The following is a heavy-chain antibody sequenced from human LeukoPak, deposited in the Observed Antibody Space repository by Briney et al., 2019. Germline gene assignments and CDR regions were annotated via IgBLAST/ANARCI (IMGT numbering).Heavy chain of an antibody. J-gene: IGHJ5*02. Sequence: SETLSLTCTVSGGSISSGSYYWSWIRQPAGKGLEWIGRIYTSGSTNYNPSLKSRVTISVDTSKNQFSLKLSSVTAADTAVYYCARNMVRGVTLGFDPWGQGTLVTVSS. D-gene: IGHD3-10*01. CDR1: GGSISSGSYY. V-gene: IGHV4-61*02. CDR2: IYTSGST. CDR3: ARNMVRGVTLGFDP.